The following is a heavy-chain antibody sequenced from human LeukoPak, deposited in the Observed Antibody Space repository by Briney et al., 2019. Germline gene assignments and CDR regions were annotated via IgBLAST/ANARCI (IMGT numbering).Heavy chain of an antibody. CDR3: AREKYSSSCIFDY. CDR1: GFTFSSYE. CDR2: ISSSGSTI. Sequence: TGGSLRLSCAASGFTFSSYEVNWVRQAPGKGLEWVSYISSSGSTIYYADSVKGRFTISRDNAKNSLYLQMNSLRAEDTAVYYCAREKYSSSCIFDYWGQETLVTVSS. J-gene: IGHJ4*02. V-gene: IGHV3-48*03. D-gene: IGHD6-13*01.